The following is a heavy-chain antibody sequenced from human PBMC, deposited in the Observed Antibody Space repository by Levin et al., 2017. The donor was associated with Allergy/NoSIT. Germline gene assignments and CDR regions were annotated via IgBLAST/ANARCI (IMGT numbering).Heavy chain of an antibody. D-gene: IGHD5-12*01. CDR3: ARVLRFYYYYYMDV. Sequence: LSLPCEASGFTFRSYGMHWVRQAPGKGLEWVAVIWDDGYKKYYADSVKGRFTISRDNSKNTRYLQMNSLRAEDTAVYYCARVLRFYYYYYMDVWGKGTTVTVSS. CDR2: IWDDGYKK. J-gene: IGHJ6*03. CDR1: GFTFRSYG. V-gene: IGHV3-33*01.